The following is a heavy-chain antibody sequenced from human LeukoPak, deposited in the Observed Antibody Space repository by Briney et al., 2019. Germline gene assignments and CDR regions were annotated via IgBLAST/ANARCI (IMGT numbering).Heavy chain of an antibody. V-gene: IGHV4-59*01. J-gene: IGHJ3*02. CDR2: IYDSGRT. Sequence: PSETLSLTCAVSGGSISSYYWSWIRQPPGKGLEWIGYIYDSGRTNYNPSLKSRVTISVDTSKNQFSLKLNSVTAADTAVYYCASDYGDNSVAFDIWGQGTMVTVSS. CDR1: GGSISSYY. CDR3: ASDYGDNSVAFDI. D-gene: IGHD4-23*01.